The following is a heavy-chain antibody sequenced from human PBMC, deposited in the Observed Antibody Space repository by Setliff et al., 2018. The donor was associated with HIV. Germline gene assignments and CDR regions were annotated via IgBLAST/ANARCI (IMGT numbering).Heavy chain of an antibody. CDR1: SGSISSGSYY. Sequence: SETLSLTCTVSSGSISSGSYYWTWIRPHPENGLEWIAYIHYSGATNYNPSLKSRVTISIDTSKNQFSLRLTSVTAADTAVYYCARGPAGRLVFLSYWGQGTLVTVSS. V-gene: IGHV4-31*03. CDR2: IHYSGAT. CDR3: ARGPAGRLVFLSY. J-gene: IGHJ4*02. D-gene: IGHD6-6*01.